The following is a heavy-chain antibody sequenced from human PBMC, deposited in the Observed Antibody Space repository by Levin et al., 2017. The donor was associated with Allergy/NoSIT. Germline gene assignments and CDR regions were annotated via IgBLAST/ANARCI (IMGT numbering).Heavy chain of an antibody. V-gene: IGHV1-2*02. J-gene: IGHJ6*03. Sequence: ASVKVSCKASGYTFTGYYMHWVRQAPGQGLEWMGWINPNSGGTNYAQKFQGRVTMTRDTSISTAYMELSRLRSDDTAVYYCARCIVVVPAAITRRVTSYYMDVWGKGTTVTVSS. D-gene: IGHD2-2*01. CDR2: INPNSGGT. CDR1: GYTFTGYY. CDR3: ARCIVVVPAAITRRVTSYYMDV.